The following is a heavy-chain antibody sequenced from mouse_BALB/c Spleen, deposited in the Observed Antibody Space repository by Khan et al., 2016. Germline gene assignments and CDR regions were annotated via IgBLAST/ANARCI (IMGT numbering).Heavy chain of an antibody. CDR1: GYTFTSYT. V-gene: IGHV1-4*01. Sequence: QVQLQQSGAELARPGASVTMSCKASGYTFTSYTMHWVIQRPGQGLEWIGYINPSSGYTNYNQKFKDKATLTADKSSSTAYMQLSSLTSEDSAVYYCARTFAYWGQGTLVTVSA. J-gene: IGHJ3*01. CDR3: ARTFAY. CDR2: INPSSGYT.